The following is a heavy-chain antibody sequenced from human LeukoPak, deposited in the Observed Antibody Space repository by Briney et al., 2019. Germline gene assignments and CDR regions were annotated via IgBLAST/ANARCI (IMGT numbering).Heavy chain of an antibody. J-gene: IGHJ4*02. Sequence: GASVKVSCKASGYNFLTHGISWVRQAPGQGPEWMGWISTNNGNTNYAQKFQGRVTMTTDTSTATVYMELRNLRSDDTAVYYCAREDDFWTGYRSHWGQGTLVTVSS. CDR2: ISTNNGNT. D-gene: IGHD3/OR15-3a*01. CDR3: AREDDFWTGYRSH. V-gene: IGHV1-18*04. CDR1: GYNFLTHG.